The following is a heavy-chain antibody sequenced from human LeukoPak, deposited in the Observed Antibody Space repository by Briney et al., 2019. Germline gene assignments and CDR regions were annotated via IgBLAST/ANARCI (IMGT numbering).Heavy chain of an antibody. CDR3: ARGSGWYQVWATWFDP. CDR1: GYSVSSDYY. CDR2: IYHSGST. J-gene: IGHJ5*02. D-gene: IGHD6-19*01. Sequence: SETLSLTCTVSGYSVSSDYYWGWIRQPPGKGLEWIGSIYHSGSTYYNPSLKSRVTISVDTSKNQFSLKLSSVTAADTAVYYCARGSGWYQVWATWFDPWGQGTLVTVSS. V-gene: IGHV4-38-2*02.